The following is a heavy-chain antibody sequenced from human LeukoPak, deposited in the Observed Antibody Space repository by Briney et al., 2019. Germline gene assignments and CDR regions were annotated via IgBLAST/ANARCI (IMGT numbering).Heavy chain of an antibody. CDR1: GYTFTSYA. V-gene: IGHV7-4-1*02. J-gene: IGHJ2*01. D-gene: IGHD2-2*01. CDR3: ARPYCSSTSCLPLNWYFDL. Sequence: ASVEVSCKASGYTFTSYAMNWVRQAPGQGLEWMGWINTNTGNPTYAQGFTGRFVFSLDTSVSTAYLQISSLKAEDTAVYYCARPYCSSTSCLPLNWYFDLWGRGTLVTVSS. CDR2: INTNTGNP.